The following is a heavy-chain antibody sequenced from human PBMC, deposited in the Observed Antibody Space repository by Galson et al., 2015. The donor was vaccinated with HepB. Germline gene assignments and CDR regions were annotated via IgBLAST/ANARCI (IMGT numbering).Heavy chain of an antibody. CDR2: ISAYNGNT. CDR3: ARDLNSGSALDY. Sequence: SVKVSCKASGYTFTSYGISWVRQAPGQGLEWMGWISAYNGNTNYAHKIQGRVTMTTDTSTSTAYMELRSLRSDDTAVYYCARDLNSGSALDYWGQGTLVTVSS. D-gene: IGHD1-26*01. V-gene: IGHV1-18*01. J-gene: IGHJ4*02. CDR1: GYTFTSYG.